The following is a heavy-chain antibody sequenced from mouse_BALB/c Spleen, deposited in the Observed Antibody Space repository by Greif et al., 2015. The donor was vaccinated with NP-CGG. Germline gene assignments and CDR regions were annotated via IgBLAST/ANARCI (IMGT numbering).Heavy chain of an antibody. CDR2: IRNKANGYTT. CDR1: GFTFTDYY. J-gene: IGHJ1*01. V-gene: IGHV7-3*02. Sequence: EVQGVESGGGLVQPGGSLRLSCATSGFTFTDYYMSWVRQPPGKALEWLGFIRNKANGYTTEYSASVKGRFTISRDNSQSILYLQMNTLRAEDSATYYCARDGNYERYFDVWGAGTTVTVSS. CDR3: ARDGNYERYFDV. D-gene: IGHD2-1*01.